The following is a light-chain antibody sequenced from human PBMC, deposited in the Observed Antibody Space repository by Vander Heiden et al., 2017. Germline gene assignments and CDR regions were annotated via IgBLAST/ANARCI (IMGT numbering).Light chain of an antibody. CDR2: GAS. CDR1: ESVSSSY. J-gene: IGKJ3*01. V-gene: IGKV3-20*01. CDR3: QQYDSSAIFT. Sequence: EIELSQSPGTLSLSPGERATLSCRASESVSSSYLAWYQQKPGRAPRLLIYGASSRATGIPDKYSGSGSGTDFTLTISRLEPEDFAVYYCQQYDSSAIFTFGSGTKVDIK.